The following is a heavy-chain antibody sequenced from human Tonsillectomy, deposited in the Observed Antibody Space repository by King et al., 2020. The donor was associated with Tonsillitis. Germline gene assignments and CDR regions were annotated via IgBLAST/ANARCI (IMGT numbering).Heavy chain of an antibody. J-gene: IGHJ4*02. CDR2: INSDGRSI. CDR1: GFTFSSFW. V-gene: IGHV3-74*01. CDR3: ARPFPSYSSGWGLDY. D-gene: IGHD6-19*01. Sequence: VQLVESGGGLVQPGGSLRLSCAASGFTFSSFWMHWVRQAPGKGLVWVSRINSDGRSISYADSVKGRCTISRDNAKNTLYLQMNSLRAEDTAVYYCARPFPSYSSGWGLDYWGQGTLVTVSS.